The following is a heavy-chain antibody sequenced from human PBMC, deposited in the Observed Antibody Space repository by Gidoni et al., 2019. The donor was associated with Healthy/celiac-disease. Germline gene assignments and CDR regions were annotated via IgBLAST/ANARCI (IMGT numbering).Heavy chain of an antibody. CDR1: GYTFTSYY. V-gene: IGHV1-46*01. CDR3: ARGVSEGIAVAGPDY. J-gene: IGHJ4*02. D-gene: IGHD6-19*01. Sequence: QVQLVQSGAEVKKPGASVKVSCKASGYTFTSYYMHWVRQAPGQGLEWMGIINPSGGSTSYAQKFQGRVTMTRDTSTSTVYMELSSLRSEDTAVYYCARGVSEGIAVAGPDYWGQGTLVTVSS. CDR2: INPSGGST.